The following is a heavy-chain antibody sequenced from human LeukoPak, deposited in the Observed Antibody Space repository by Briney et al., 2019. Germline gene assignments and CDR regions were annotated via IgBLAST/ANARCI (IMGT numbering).Heavy chain of an antibody. CDR2: IIPIFGTA. D-gene: IGHD2-21*02. Sequence: ASVKVSCKASGGTFSSYAFSWVRQAPGQGLEWMGGIIPIFGTANYAQKFQGRVTITADESTSTAYMELSSLRSEDTAVYYCARSVVVTAITWYFDLWGRGTLVTVSS. V-gene: IGHV1-69*13. CDR3: ARSVVVTAITWYFDL. J-gene: IGHJ2*01. CDR1: GGTFSSYA.